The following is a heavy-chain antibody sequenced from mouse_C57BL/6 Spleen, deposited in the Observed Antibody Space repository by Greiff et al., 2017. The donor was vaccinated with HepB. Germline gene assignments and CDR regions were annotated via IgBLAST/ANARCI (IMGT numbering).Heavy chain of an antibody. CDR1: GYTFTSYW. CDR2: IDPSDSYT. D-gene: IGHD1-1*01. J-gene: IGHJ3*01. CDR3: ARERSSYGWFAY. V-gene: IGHV1-69*01. Sequence: QVQLKQPGAELVMPGASVKLSCKASGYTFTSYWMHWVKQRPGQGLEWIGEIDPSDSYTNYNQKFKGKSTLTVDKSSSTAYMQLSSLTSEDSAVYYCARERSSYGWFAYWGQGTLVTVSA.